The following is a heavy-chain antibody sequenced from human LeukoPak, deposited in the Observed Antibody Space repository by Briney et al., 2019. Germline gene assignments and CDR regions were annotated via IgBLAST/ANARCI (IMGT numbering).Heavy chain of an antibody. J-gene: IGHJ6*03. V-gene: IGHV3-23*01. CDR3: AKSGSLYYYYMDV. Sequence: GGSLRLSCAASGFTFSSYGMSWVRQAPGKGLEWVSAISGSGGSTYYADSVKGRFTISRDNSKNTLYLQMNSLRAEDTAVYYCAKSGSLYYYYMDVWGKGTTVTISS. CDR2: ISGSGGST. CDR1: GFTFSSYG. D-gene: IGHD3-10*01.